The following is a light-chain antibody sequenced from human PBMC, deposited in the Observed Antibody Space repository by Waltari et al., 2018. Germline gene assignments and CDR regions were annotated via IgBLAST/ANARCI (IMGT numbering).Light chain of an antibody. J-gene: IGKJ1*01. CDR3: QQYGSSPWT. CDR2: AAS. V-gene: IGKV3-20*01. CDR1: QSVSSSY. Sequence: EIVLTQSPGTLSLSPGERATLSCRASQSVSSSYLAWYQQKPGKAPRLLIYAASSRATGIPDTFSGSGSGTDFTLTISRLEPEDLAVYFCQQYGSSPWTFGQGTKVEIK.